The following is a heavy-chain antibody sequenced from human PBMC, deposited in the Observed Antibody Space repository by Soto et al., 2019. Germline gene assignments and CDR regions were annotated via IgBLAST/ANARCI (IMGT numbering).Heavy chain of an antibody. Sequence: QVQLVQSGVEVKKPGSSVKVSCKASGGTLNSYAIYCVRQAPGQGLEWMGGIIPIFGNTYYAQRLQVRVKLTADEATRTAYMELSCLTSEDTAVYYCARGTVTGSEYNFYYYGMDVWGQGTTVIVSS. CDR3: ARGTVTGSEYNFYYYGMDV. CDR1: GGTLNSYA. CDR2: IIPIFGNT. J-gene: IGHJ6*02. V-gene: IGHV1-69*12. D-gene: IGHD1-1*01.